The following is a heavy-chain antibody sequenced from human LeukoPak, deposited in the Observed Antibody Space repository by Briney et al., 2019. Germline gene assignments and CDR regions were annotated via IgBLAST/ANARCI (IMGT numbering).Heavy chain of an antibody. CDR1: GYTFTGYG. V-gene: IGHV1-18*01. CDR3: ATLVRATMWFDY. J-gene: IGHJ4*02. Sequence: AASVKVSCKASGYTFTGYGISWVRQAPGRGLEWMGWISTYNGNTNYAQKLQGRVTMTTDTSTSTAYMELRSLRSDDKAVYYCATLVRATMWFDYWGQGTLVTVSS. D-gene: IGHD1-26*01. CDR2: ISTYNGNT.